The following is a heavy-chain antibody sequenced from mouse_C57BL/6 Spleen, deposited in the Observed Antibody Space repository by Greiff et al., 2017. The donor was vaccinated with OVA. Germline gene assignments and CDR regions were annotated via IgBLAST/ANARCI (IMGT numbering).Heavy chain of an antibody. CDR2: ISSGSSTI. Sequence: EVQLKQSGGGLVKPGGSLKLSCAASGFTFSDYGMHWVRQAPEKGLEWVAYISSGSSTIYYADTVKGRFTISRDNAKNTLFLQMTSLRSEDTAMYYCARRLREYFDVWGTGTTVTVSS. V-gene: IGHV5-17*01. CDR3: ARRLREYFDV. J-gene: IGHJ1*03. CDR1: GFTFSDYG. D-gene: IGHD2-4*01.